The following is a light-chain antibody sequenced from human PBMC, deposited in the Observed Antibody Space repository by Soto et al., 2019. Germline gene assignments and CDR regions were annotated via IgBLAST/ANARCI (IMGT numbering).Light chain of an antibody. CDR3: QQYTNWPPYT. J-gene: IGKJ2*01. V-gene: IGKV3-15*01. CDR2: GAS. Sequence: EIVMTQSPGTLSVSPGERATLSCRASQSVSSSLAWYQQRPGQAPRLLIYGASTRATGVPARFSGSGSGTEFTLTITSLQSEDFAVYYCQQYTNWPPYTFGQGTKLQIK. CDR1: QSVSSS.